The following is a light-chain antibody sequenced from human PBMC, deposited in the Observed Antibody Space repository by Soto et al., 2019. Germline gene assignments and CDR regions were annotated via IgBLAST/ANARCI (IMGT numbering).Light chain of an antibody. CDR1: QTVGSN. CDR2: TTS. Sequence: EIVMTQSPATLSVSPGERITISCRASQTVGSNLAWYQQKPGQAPRLLLYTTSSRATGVPAKFSGSGSGTEFTLTIDSLQSEDFVLYYCQQYNSWPRTFGQGTRVEIK. V-gene: IGKV3-15*01. CDR3: QQYNSWPRT. J-gene: IGKJ1*01.